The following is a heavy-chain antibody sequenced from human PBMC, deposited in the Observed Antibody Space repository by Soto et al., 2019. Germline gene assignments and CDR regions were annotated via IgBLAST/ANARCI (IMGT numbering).Heavy chain of an antibody. CDR1: GGSISSSSYY. CDR2: IYYSGST. Sequence: PSETLSLTCTVPGGSISSSSYYWGWIRQPPGKGLEWIGSIYYSGSTYYNPSLKSRVTISVDTSKSHFSLKLNSVTAADTAVYYCARAGLRFGSRFDYWGQGTLVTVS. V-gene: IGHV4-39*07. D-gene: IGHD3-10*01. J-gene: IGHJ4*02. CDR3: ARAGLRFGSRFDY.